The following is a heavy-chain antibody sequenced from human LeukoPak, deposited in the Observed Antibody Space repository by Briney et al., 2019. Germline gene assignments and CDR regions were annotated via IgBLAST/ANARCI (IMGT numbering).Heavy chain of an antibody. Sequence: PGASVKVSCKASGGTFSSYAISWVRQAPGQGLEWMGRIIPILGIANYAQKFQGRVTITADKSTSTAYMELSSLRSEDTAVYYCAVIVGATTWIPYDYWGQGTLVTVSS. D-gene: IGHD1-26*01. CDR1: GGTFSSYA. J-gene: IGHJ4*02. CDR3: AVIVGATTWIPYDY. CDR2: IIPILGIA. V-gene: IGHV1-69*04.